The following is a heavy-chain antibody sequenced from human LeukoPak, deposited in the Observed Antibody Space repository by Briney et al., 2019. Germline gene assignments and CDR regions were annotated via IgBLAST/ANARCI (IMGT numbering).Heavy chain of an antibody. Sequence: PGGALRLSCAASGFTFSSFGIHWVRQAPGKGLEWVALISYDESNQYYADYVKGRFTISRDNSKNTLYLQMNSLRAEDTAVYYCAKGYYYDSSGYYQHFDHWGQGTLVTVSS. J-gene: IGHJ4*02. V-gene: IGHV3-30*18. D-gene: IGHD3-22*01. CDR2: ISYDESNQ. CDR1: GFTFSSFG. CDR3: AKGYYYDSSGYYQHFDH.